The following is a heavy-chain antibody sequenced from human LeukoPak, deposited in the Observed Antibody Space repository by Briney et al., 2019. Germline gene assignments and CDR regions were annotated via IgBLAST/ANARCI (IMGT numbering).Heavy chain of an antibody. CDR1: GYTFTCYY. Sequence: ASVKVSCKASGYTFTCYYMHWVRQAPGQGLEWMGWNNPNSGGTNYAQKFQGRVTMTRDTSISTAYMELSRLRSDDTAVYYCARDSKACSGGSCYPKNWFDPWGQGTLVTVSS. CDR2: NNPNSGGT. D-gene: IGHD2-15*01. J-gene: IGHJ5*02. V-gene: IGHV1-2*02. CDR3: ARDSKACSGGSCYPKNWFDP.